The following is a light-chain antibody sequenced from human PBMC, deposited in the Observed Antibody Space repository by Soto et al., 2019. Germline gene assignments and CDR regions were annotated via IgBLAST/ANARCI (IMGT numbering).Light chain of an antibody. CDR2: DNV. V-gene: IGLV1-51*01. CDR3: GSWDTSLSLCYV. J-gene: IGLJ1*01. Sequence: SALTQPPSVSAAPGQNVTISCSGTSSNIGNNFVSWYQHLPGTAPKILIYDNVKRPSGVPDRFSGFKSGASATLGITGLQTGDEADYYCGSWDTSLSLCYVFGTGTKVTVL. CDR1: SSNIGNNF.